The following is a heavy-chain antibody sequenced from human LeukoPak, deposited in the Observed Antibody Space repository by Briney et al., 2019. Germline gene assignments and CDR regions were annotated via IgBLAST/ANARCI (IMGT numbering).Heavy chain of an antibody. Sequence: PSETLSLTCTVSGGSISSYYWNWIRQPPGKGLEWIGYINYIRTTDYNPSLKSRVTISLDTSKNRFSLKLSSVTAADTAMYYCARSYISSDHYYYYGTDVWGQGTTVTVSS. CDR2: INYIRTT. J-gene: IGHJ6*02. V-gene: IGHV4-59*08. D-gene: IGHD6-13*01. CDR1: GGSISSYY. CDR3: ARSYISSDHYYYYGTDV.